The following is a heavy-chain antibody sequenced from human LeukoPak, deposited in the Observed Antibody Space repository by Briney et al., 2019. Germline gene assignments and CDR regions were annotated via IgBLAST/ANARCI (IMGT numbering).Heavy chain of an antibody. CDR3: ARETTVTRAFDI. J-gene: IGHJ3*02. V-gene: IGHV4-31*03. CDR1: GDSISSGVYY. D-gene: IGHD4-17*01. Sequence: NPSETLSLTCTVSGDSISSGVYYWSWIRQHPGKGLEWIGYIYYSGSTYYNPSLNSRVTISVDTSKNQFSLKLSSVTAADTAVYYCARETTVTRAFDIWGQGTMVTVSS. CDR2: IYYSGST.